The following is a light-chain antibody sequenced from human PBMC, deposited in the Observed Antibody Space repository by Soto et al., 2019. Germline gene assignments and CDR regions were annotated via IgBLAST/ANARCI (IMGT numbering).Light chain of an antibody. CDR3: QQRSNWLT. CDR2: DAS. J-gene: IGKJ5*01. CDR1: QSVSSY. V-gene: IGKV3-11*01. Sequence: ENVLTQSPATLSLYPRERATLSCRASQSVSSYLAWYQQKPGQAPRLLIYDASNRANGVPARFGGSGSGTDFTPTISSLEPEDFAVYYCQQRSNWLTCGQGTRLE.